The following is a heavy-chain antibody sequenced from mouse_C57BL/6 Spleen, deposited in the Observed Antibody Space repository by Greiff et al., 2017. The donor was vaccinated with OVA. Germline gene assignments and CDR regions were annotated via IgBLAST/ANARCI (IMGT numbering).Heavy chain of an antibody. CDR2: INPNNGGT. Sequence: SGPELVKPGASVKIPCKASGYTFTDYNMDWVKQSHGKSLEWIGDINPNNGGTIYNQKFKGKATLTVDKSSSTAYMELRSLTSEDTAVYYCARRGITTVVHFDYWGQGTTLTVSS. CDR1: GYTFTDYN. J-gene: IGHJ2*01. V-gene: IGHV1-18*01. D-gene: IGHD1-1*01. CDR3: ARRGITTVVHFDY.